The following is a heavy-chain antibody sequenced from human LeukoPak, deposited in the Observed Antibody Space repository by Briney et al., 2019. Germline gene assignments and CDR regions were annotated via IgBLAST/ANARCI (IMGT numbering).Heavy chain of an antibody. D-gene: IGHD4-17*01. CDR1: GFTFDDYA. Sequence: PGGSLRLSCAASGFTFDDYAMHWVRQAPGKGLEWVSLISWDGGSTYYADSVKGRFTISRDNSKNSLYLQMNSLRAEDTAMYYCAREGRGYGDPIDYWGQGTLVTVSS. J-gene: IGHJ4*02. CDR2: ISWDGGST. V-gene: IGHV3-43D*03. CDR3: AREGRGYGDPIDY.